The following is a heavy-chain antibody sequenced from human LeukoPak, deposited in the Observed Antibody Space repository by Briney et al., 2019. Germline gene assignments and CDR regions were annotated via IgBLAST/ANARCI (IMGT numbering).Heavy chain of an antibody. V-gene: IGHV3-66*01. CDR1: GFIVSDNY. D-gene: IGHD5-12*01. J-gene: IGHJ5*01. Sequence: GGSLRLSCAASGFIVSDNYMSWVRQAPGKGLEWLSVIYGGNSTYYAVSVKGRFTISRDTSKNTLYLQMNSLTVEDTAVYYCAKGGYSGHEFDFWGQGALVTVSS. CDR3: AKGGYSGHEFDF. CDR2: IYGGNST.